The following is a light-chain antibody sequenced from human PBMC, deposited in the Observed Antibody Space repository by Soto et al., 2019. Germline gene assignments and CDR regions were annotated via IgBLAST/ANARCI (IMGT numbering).Light chain of an antibody. J-gene: IGKJ1*01. CDR2: NGS. Sequence: EIVLTQSPGTLSLSPGERATLSCRASETVSSIYLAWYQQRPGQAPSLLIYNGSNRATGIPDRFSGSGSGTDFTLTISSLQPEDFATYYCQQTYSTLPTFGQGTKVDIK. CDR3: QQTYSTLPT. CDR1: ETVSSIY. V-gene: IGKV3-20*01.